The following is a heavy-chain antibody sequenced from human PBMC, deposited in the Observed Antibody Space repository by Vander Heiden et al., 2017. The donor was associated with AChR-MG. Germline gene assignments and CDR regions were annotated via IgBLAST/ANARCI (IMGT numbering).Heavy chain of an antibody. V-gene: IGHV1-18*01. CDR2: ISAYNGNT. CDR3: AREVAGFDY. D-gene: IGHD6-19*01. CDR1: GYTFTSYA. Sequence: QVQLVQPGAEVKKPAASVTVSCNSPGYTFTSYAISWVRQAPGQGLEWMGWISAYNGNTNYAQKLQGRVTMTTDTSTSTAYMELRSLRSDDTAVYDCAREVAGFDYWGQGTLVTVSS. J-gene: IGHJ4*02.